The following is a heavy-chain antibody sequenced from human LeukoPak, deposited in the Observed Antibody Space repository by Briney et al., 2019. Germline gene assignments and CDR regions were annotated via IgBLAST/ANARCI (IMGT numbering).Heavy chain of an antibody. Sequence: PSETLSLTCSVSGGSISSSNYYWGWIRQPPGKALEWIGYIYYTGSTSNNPSLKSRVTISIDTSKNQFSLKLSSVTAADTAVYFCARAAYCGSGCYYYFDYWGQGSLVTVSS. CDR3: ARAAYCGSGCYYYFDY. D-gene: IGHD2-21*02. CDR2: IYYTGST. J-gene: IGHJ4*02. CDR1: GGSISSSNYY. V-gene: IGHV4-61*05.